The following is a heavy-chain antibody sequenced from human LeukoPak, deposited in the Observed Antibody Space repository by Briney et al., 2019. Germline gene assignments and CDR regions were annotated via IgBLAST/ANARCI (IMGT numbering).Heavy chain of an antibody. D-gene: IGHD3-16*01. CDR3: ARMTWGFDY. V-gene: IGHV3-53*01. Sequence: GGSLRLSCAASGFTVSSDFMTWVRQAPGKGLECVSVIYSGGITYYAASVKGRFTMSRDNYKNTLYLQMNNLRAEDTAVYYCARMTWGFDYWGQGTLVTVSS. CDR1: GFTVSSDF. J-gene: IGHJ4*02. CDR2: IYSGGIT.